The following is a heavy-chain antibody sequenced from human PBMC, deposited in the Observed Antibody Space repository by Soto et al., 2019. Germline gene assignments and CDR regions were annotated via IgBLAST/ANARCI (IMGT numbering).Heavy chain of an antibody. J-gene: IGHJ6*02. CDR2: TYYRSKWYN. CDR1: GDSVSSNSAA. V-gene: IGHV6-1*01. D-gene: IGHD1-7*01. CDR3: AREGLTGTTRGYYYYYGMGV. Sequence: SQTLSLTCAISGDSVSSNSAAWNWIRQSPSRGLEWLGRTYYRSKWYNDYAVSVKSRITINPDTSKNQFSLQLNSVTPEDTAVYYCAREGLTGTTRGYYYYYGMGVWGQGTTVTVSS.